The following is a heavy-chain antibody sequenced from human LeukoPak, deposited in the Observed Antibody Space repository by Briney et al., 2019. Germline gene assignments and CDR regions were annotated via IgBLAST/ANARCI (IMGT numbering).Heavy chain of an antibody. V-gene: IGHV1-18*01. CDR2: ISACNGNT. D-gene: IGHD3-22*01. J-gene: IGHJ4*02. CDR1: GGTFSSYA. Sequence: VSVKVSCKASGGTFSSYAISWVRQAPGQGLEWMGWISACNGNTNYAQKLQGRVTMTTDTSTSTAYMELRSLRSDDTAVYYCARRVYYDSSGYYYDYWGQGTLVTVSS. CDR3: ARRVYYDSSGYYYDY.